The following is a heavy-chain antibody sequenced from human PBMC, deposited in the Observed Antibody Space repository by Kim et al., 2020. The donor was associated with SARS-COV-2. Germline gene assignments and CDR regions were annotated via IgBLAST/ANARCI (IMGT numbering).Heavy chain of an antibody. CDR3: AKDPAHDAFDI. Sequence: IGYADSGKGRFTIPRENAKNSLYLQMNSLRAEDTALYYCAKDPAHDAFDIWGQGTMVTVSS. V-gene: IGHV3-9*01. CDR2: I. J-gene: IGHJ3*02.